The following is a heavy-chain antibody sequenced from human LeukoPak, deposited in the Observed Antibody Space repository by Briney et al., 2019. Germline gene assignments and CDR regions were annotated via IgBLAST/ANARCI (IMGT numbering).Heavy chain of an antibody. CDR1: GYTFTGYY. J-gene: IGHJ5*02. V-gene: IGHV1-2*02. CDR2: INPNSGGT. Sequence: ASVKVSCKASGYTFTGYYMHWVRQAPGQGLEWKGWINPNSGGTNYAQKFQGRVTMTRDTSISTAYMELSRLRSDDTAVYYCARDRITMVRGAYNWFDPWGQGTLVTVSS. CDR3: ARDRITMVRGAYNWFDP. D-gene: IGHD3-10*01.